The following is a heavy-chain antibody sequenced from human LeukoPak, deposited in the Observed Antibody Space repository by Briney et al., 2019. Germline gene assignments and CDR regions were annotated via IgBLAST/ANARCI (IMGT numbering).Heavy chain of an antibody. CDR3: ARGYCSGGSCYSYYYYNYMDV. CDR2: IYTSGSN. V-gene: IGHV4-4*07. J-gene: IGHJ6*03. CDR1: GGSISSYY. Sequence: KPSETLSLTCTVSGGSISSYYWSWIRQPAGKGLEWIGRIYTSGSNNYNPSLKSRVTISVDTSKNQFSLKLSSVTAADTAVYYCARGYCSGGSCYSYYYYNYMDVWGKGTTVTVSS. D-gene: IGHD2-15*01.